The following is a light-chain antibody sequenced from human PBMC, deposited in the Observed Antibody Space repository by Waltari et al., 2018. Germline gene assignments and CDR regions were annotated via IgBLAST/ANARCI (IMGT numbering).Light chain of an antibody. J-gene: IGLJ1*01. Sequence: QSVLTQPPSVSGAPGQRVTISCSGRHSNVGLNYVTWFHHVPGAAPRLLIYRNNQRPSGVPDRFSGSKSGSSASLAISGLRSEDDADYYCAAWDVSLRGIFGTGTRVTVL. CDR1: HSNVGLNY. CDR3: AAWDVSLRGI. V-gene: IGLV1-47*01. CDR2: RNN.